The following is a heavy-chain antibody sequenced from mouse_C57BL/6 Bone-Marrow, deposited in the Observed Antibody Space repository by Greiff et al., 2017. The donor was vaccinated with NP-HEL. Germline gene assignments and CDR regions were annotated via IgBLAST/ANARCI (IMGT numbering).Heavy chain of an antibody. CDR1: GFTFSDYG. J-gene: IGHJ2*01. CDR2: ISSGSSTI. Sequence: VQLKESGGGLVKPGGSLKLSCAASGFTFSDYGMHWVRQAPEKGLEWVAYISSGSSTIYYADTVKGRFTISRDNAKNTLFLQMTSLRSEDTAMYYCARPITTVVGPGYWGQRTTLTVSS. CDR3: ARPITTVVGPGY. V-gene: IGHV5-17*01. D-gene: IGHD1-1*01.